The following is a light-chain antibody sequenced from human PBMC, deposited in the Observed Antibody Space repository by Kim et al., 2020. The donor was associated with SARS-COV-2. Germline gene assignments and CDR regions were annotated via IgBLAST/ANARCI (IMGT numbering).Light chain of an antibody. J-gene: IGLJ1*01. CDR2: GKN. Sequence: SSELTQDPAVSVALGQTVRITCQGDSLRRYYASWYQQKPGQAPVLVISGKNNRPSGIPDRFSGSSSGNTASLTITGAHAEDEADYYCNSRDSSGNHLVFG. CDR3: NSRDSSGNHLV. CDR1: SLRRYY. V-gene: IGLV3-19*01.